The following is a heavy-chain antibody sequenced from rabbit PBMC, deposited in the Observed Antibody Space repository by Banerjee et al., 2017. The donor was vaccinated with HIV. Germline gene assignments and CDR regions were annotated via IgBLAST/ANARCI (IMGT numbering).Heavy chain of an antibody. D-gene: IGHD8-1*01. V-gene: IGHV1S45*01. Sequence: QEQLVESGGGLVQPEGSLKLSCTASGFSFSDKAVMCWVRQAPGKGLEWIACINAITGRAVYASWAKGRFTFSKTSSTTVTLQMTSLTAADTATYFCARDAGSYDYIDVYFNLWGPGTLVTVS. J-gene: IGHJ4*01. CDR2: INAITGRA. CDR1: GFSFSDKAV. CDR3: ARDAGSYDYIDVYFNL.